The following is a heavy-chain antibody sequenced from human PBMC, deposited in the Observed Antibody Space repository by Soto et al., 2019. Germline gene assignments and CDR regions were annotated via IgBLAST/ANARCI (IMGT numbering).Heavy chain of an antibody. Sequence: GGSLRLSCAASGFTFSNAWMSWIRQTPGKGLEWIGRIKGRGDGGATDYAAPVKGRFTISRDDSKNTLHLQMNSLKTEDTAVYYCTTVPRGYGDFIPHFDYWGQGTLVTVSS. CDR1: GFTFSNAW. CDR3: TTVPRGYGDFIPHFDY. CDR2: IKGRGDGGAT. V-gene: IGHV3-15*01. D-gene: IGHD4-17*01. J-gene: IGHJ4*02.